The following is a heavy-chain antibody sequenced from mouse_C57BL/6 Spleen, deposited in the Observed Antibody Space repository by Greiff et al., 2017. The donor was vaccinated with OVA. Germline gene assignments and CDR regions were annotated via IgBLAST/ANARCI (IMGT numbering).Heavy chain of an antibody. Sequence: QVQLQQPGAELVKPGASVKLSCKASGYTFTSYWMQWVKQRPGQGLEWIGEIDPSDSYTNYNQKFKGKATLTVDTSSSTAYMQLSSLTSEDSAVYYCARQLRDYYAMDYWGQGTSVTVSS. V-gene: IGHV1-50*01. CDR3: ARQLRDYYAMDY. D-gene: IGHD3-2*02. CDR1: GYTFTSYW. CDR2: IDPSDSYT. J-gene: IGHJ4*01.